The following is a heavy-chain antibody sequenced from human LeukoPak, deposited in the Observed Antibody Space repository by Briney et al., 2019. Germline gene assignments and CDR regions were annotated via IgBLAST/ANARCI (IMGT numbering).Heavy chain of an antibody. J-gene: IGHJ4*02. CDR2: INHSGST. CDR3: ARGTPRYFDWLSYYRSGFDY. D-gene: IGHD3-9*01. Sequence: PSETLSLTCAVYGVSFSGYYWSWLCQPPGKGLEWLGEINHSGSTNYNPSLKSRVTISVDTSKNQFSLKLSSVTAADTAVYYCARGTPRYFDWLSYYRSGFDYWGQGTLVTVSS. V-gene: IGHV4-34*01. CDR1: GVSFSGYY.